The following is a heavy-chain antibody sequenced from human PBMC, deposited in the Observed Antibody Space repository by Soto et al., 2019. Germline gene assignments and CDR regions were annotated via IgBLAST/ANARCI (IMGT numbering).Heavy chain of an antibody. D-gene: IGHD1-26*01. CDR3: ARDSGKGAYFDY. CDR2: IRNKANSYTT. V-gene: IGHV3-72*01. J-gene: IGHJ4*01. Sequence: EVQLVESGGGVVQPGGSQRLSCAASGFTFSDHYMDWVRQAPGKGLEWVGRIRNKANSYTTDYAASVKGRFTISRDDSKDSLYLQMNSLKTEVTAIYYCARDSGKGAYFDYWGHGTLATVSS. CDR1: GFTFSDHY.